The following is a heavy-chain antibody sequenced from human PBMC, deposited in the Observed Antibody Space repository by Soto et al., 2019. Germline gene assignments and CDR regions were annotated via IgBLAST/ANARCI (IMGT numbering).Heavy chain of an antibody. CDR3: ARGAATVTPGWFDP. J-gene: IGHJ5*02. Sequence: SETLSLTCAVSGYSISSGYYWGWIRQTPGKGLEWIASIYHSGSTYYNPSLKSRVTISVDTSKNQFSLKLTSVTAADTAVYYCARGAATVTPGWFDPWGQGIMVTAPQ. V-gene: IGHV4-38-2*01. CDR1: GYSISSGYY. CDR2: IYHSGST. D-gene: IGHD4-17*01.